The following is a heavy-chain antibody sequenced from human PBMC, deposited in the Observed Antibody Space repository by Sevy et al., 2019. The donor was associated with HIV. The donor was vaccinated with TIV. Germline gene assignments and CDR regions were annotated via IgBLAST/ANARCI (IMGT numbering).Heavy chain of an antibody. J-gene: IGHJ6*02. D-gene: IGHD3-3*02. CDR1: GFTFSSYG. V-gene: IGHV3-30*02. CDR3: AKDPISAGGYYGMDV. Sequence: GGSLRLSCAASGFTFSSYGMHWVRQAPGKGLEWVAFIRYDGSNKYYADSVKGRFTISRDNSKNTLYLQMNSLRAEDTAVYYCAKDPISAGGYYGMDVWGQGTMVTVSS. CDR2: IRYDGSNK.